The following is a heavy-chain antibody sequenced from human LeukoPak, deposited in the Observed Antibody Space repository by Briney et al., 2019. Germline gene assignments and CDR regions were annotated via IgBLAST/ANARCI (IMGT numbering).Heavy chain of an antibody. CDR1: GFTFSSYS. V-gene: IGHV3-21*04. D-gene: IGHD7-27*01. J-gene: IGHJ4*02. CDR3: AKDGRRCWGCFGY. CDR2: ISSSSSYI. Sequence: GSLRLSCAASGFTFSSYSMNWVRQAPGKGLEWVSSISSSSSYIYYADSVKGRFTISRDNSKNTLYLQMNSLRAEDTAVYYCAKDGRRCWGCFGYWGQGTLVTVSS.